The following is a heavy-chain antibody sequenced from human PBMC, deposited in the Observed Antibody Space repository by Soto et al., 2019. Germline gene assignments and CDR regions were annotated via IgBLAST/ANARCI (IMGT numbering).Heavy chain of an antibody. J-gene: IGHJ6*02. CDR2: MSGSGGST. CDR1: GFTFRNYA. CDR3: AKTTVIVGYYYGMDV. V-gene: IGHV3-23*01. Sequence: EVQLLESGGGWVQPGGFLRLSCAASGFTFRNYAMSWVRQAPGKGLEWVSTMSGSGGSTYYADSVKGRFTISRDNSQNTLYLQMNSRRAEDTAVYYCAKTTVIVGYYYGMDVWGQGTTVTVSS. D-gene: IGHD4-17*01.